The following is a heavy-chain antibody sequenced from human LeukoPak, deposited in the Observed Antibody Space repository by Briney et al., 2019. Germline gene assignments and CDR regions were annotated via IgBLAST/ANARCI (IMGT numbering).Heavy chain of an antibody. V-gene: IGHV3-21*01. Sequence: GGSLRLSCAASGFTFNSYSMNWVRQAPGKGLEWVSSISSSSSYIYYADSVKGRFTISRDNAKNSLYLQMNSLRAEDTAVYYCARDVNYYGSGSYYGWFDPWGQGTLVTVSS. D-gene: IGHD3-10*01. J-gene: IGHJ5*02. CDR2: ISSSSSYI. CDR1: GFTFNSYS. CDR3: ARDVNYYGSGSYYGWFDP.